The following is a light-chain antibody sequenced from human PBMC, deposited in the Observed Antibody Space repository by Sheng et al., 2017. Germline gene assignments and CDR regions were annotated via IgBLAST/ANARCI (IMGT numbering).Light chain of an antibody. V-gene: IGKV1-5*03. J-gene: IGKJ1*01. CDR3: QQYSDDWS. CDR1: QNIRIW. CDR2: KAS. Sequence: IQMTQSPSTLSASVGDRVTITCRASQNIRIWLAWYQQKPGKAPKALIYKASNLESGVPSRFSGGVSGTQFTLTISNLQPDDFATYYCQQYSDDWSFGQGTKVENK.